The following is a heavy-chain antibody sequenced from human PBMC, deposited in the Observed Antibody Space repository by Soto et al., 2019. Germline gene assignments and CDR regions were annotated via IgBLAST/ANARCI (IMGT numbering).Heavy chain of an antibody. CDR3: ARGTTTVGLDV. CDR1: GDAVSGNRAA. J-gene: IGHJ6*02. D-gene: IGHD1-26*01. Sequence: PSQTLPLTCVISGDAVSGNRAAWNWIRKSPSRGLEWLGRTFYRSKWNNEYAVSVKSRISINADTSRNQFSLQVNSVIPEDTAVYYCARGTTTVGLDVWGQGTTVTVSS. V-gene: IGHV6-1*01. CDR2: TFYRSKWNN.